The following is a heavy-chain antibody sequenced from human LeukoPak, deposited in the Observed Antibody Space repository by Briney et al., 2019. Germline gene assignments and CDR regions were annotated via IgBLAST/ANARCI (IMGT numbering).Heavy chain of an antibody. Sequence: SETLSLTCGISGYSISSGYYWVWIRQPPGKGLEWIGRIYHSGKSYYNPSLKSRVTMSVNTSRNQFSLKLSSVTAADTAVYYCARHPSDWYDVRNNWFDPWGQGILVTVS. V-gene: IGHV4-38-2*01. D-gene: IGHD1-1*01. CDR2: IYHSGKS. CDR3: ARHPSDWYDVRNNWFDP. J-gene: IGHJ5*02. CDR1: GYSISSGYY.